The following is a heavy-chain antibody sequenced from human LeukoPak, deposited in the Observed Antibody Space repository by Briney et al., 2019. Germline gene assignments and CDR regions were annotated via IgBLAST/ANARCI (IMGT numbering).Heavy chain of an antibody. D-gene: IGHD4-17*01. J-gene: IGHJ4*02. Sequence: PGGSLRLSCAAAGFTFSNYWMHWVRQAPGKVLVWVAAIKTDGSDMQYADSVKGRFAISRDNAKNTVYLQMNSLRDEDTAVYYCVRDQTVFTILDYWGQGTLVTVSS. CDR1: GFTFSNYW. CDR2: IKTDGSDM. V-gene: IGHV3-74*03. CDR3: VRDQTVFTILDY.